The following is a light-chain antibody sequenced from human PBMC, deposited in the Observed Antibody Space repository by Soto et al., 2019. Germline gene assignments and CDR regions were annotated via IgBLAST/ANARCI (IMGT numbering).Light chain of an antibody. Sequence: AIQMTQSPSSLSASVGDRVTITCRSSQDIRTELGWYQQKPGKAPNLLIYDASTLPTGVPSRFSGSGSGTDFFLTISSLEPEDVATYFCQQGNNWPLTFGQGTKVEI. CDR3: QQGNNWPLT. J-gene: IGKJ2*01. CDR1: QDIRTE. V-gene: IGKV1-6*01. CDR2: DAS.